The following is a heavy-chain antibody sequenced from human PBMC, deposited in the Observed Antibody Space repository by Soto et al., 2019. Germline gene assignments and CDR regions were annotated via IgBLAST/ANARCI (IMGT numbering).Heavy chain of an antibody. CDR3: ARDTGITGFDY. V-gene: IGHV3-64*04. J-gene: IGHJ4*02. CDR2: ISSDGST. CDR1: GFTFSSYD. D-gene: IGHD1-20*01. Sequence: HPGGSLRLSCSASGFTFSSYDIHWVRQAPGKGLEYVSSISSDGSTYYAVSVKGRFTISRDDSKNSLYLQMNSLKTEDTAVYYCARDTGITGFDYWGQGTLVTVSS.